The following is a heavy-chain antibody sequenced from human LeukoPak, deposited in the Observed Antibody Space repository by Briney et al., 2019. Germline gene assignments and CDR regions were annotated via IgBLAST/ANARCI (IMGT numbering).Heavy chain of an antibody. J-gene: IGHJ4*02. Sequence: GRSLRLSCVTSGFTFSSYAFHWVRQAPGKGLEWVATMSFDVNNKYYADSVRGRFTISRDNSKNTLYLQMNGLGAEDTAVYSCARGYCTSSSCYNDYWGQGTLVTVSS. CDR1: GFTFSSYA. CDR2: MSFDVNNK. CDR3: ARGYCTSSSCYNDY. D-gene: IGHD2-2*02. V-gene: IGHV3-30*04.